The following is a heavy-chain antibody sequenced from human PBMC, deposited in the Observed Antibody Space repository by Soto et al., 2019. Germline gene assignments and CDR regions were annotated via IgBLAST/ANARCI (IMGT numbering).Heavy chain of an antibody. CDR1: GGSISSGGYY. V-gene: IGHV4-31*03. CDR2: IYYSGST. CDR3: ARDLTSENWLDP. D-gene: IGHD4-17*01. Sequence: QVQLQESGPGLVKPSQTLSLTCTFSGGSISSGGYYWSWIRQHPGKGLEWIGYIYYSGSTYYNPSLNSRVNISVDTSKNQFSLKLSSVTAADTAVYYCARDLTSENWLDPWGKGPLVTVAS. J-gene: IGHJ5*02.